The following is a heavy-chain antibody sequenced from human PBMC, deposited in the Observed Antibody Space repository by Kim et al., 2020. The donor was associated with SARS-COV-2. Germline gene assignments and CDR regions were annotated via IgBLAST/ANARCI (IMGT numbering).Heavy chain of an antibody. CDR1: GYTLTELS. D-gene: IGHD3-10*01. CDR2: FDPEDGET. V-gene: IGHV1-24*01. Sequence: ASVKVSCKVSGYTLTELSMHWVRQAPGKGLEWMGGFDPEDGETIYAQKFQGRVTMTEDTSTDTAYMELSSLRSEDTAVYYCATAERTAGGSDRVLLWFGELLIWGQGALVTVSS. CDR3: ATAERTAGGSDRVLLWFGELLI. J-gene: IGHJ4*02.